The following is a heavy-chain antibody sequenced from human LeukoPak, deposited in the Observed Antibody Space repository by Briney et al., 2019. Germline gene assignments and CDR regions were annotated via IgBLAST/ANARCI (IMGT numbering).Heavy chain of an antibody. CDR2: IIPIFGTA. CDR1: GGTFSSYA. CDR3: ANEGYYYDSSGYLDY. Sequence: SVKVSCKASGGTFSSYAISWVRQAPGQGLEWMGGIIPIFGTANYAQKFQGRVTITTDESTSTAYMELRSLRSEATAVYYCANEGYYYDSSGYLDYWGQGTLVTVSS. J-gene: IGHJ4*02. D-gene: IGHD3-22*01. V-gene: IGHV1-69*05.